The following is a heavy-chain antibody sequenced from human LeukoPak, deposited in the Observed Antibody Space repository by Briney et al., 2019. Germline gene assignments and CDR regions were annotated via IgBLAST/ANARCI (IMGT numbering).Heavy chain of an antibody. CDR2: IFYSGST. Sequence: SETLSLTCTVSGVSFSSSPYFWGWIRQPPGKGLEWIGSIFYSGSTYYNPSLKSRVTVSVDSSKNQFSLKLSSVTAADTAVYYCARGGDGSIAAAGSDYWGQGTLVTVSS. V-gene: IGHV4-39*07. J-gene: IGHJ4*02. D-gene: IGHD6-13*01. CDR1: GVSFSSSPYF. CDR3: ARGGDGSIAAAGSDY.